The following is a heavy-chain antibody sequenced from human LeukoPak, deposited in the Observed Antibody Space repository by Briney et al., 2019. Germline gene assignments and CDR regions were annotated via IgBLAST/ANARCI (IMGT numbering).Heavy chain of an antibody. Sequence: QTGGSLRLSCAASGFSFSDYYMNWVRQAPGKGLEWVSYISSSGSIIYYSDSVKGRFTISRDNAKNSLYLQMNSLRAEDTAVYYCARDFGYFWGQGTLVTVSS. CDR2: ISSSGSII. J-gene: IGHJ4*02. CDR3: ARDFGYF. V-gene: IGHV3-11*04. CDR1: GFSFSDYY. D-gene: IGHD3-10*01.